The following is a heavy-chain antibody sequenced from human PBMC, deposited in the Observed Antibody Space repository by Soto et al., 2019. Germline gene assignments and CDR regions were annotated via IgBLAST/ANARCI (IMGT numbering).Heavy chain of an antibody. D-gene: IGHD3-9*01. CDR2: IYYSGST. Sequence: SETLSLTCTVSGGSISSYYWSWIRQPPGKGLEWIGYIYYSGSTNYNPSLKSRVTISVDTSKNQFSLKLSSVTAADTAVYYCARQPADYDILTGYWPHCSDPWGQGTLVTGSS. V-gene: IGHV4-59*08. J-gene: IGHJ5*02. CDR3: ARQPADYDILTGYWPHCSDP. CDR1: GGSISSYY.